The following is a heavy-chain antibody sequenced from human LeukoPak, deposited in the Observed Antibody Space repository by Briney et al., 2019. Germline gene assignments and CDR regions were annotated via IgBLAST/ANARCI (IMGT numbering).Heavy chain of an antibody. Sequence: SVKVSCRASGGTFSSYAISWVRQAPGQGLEWMGRIIPIFGIANYAQKFQGRVTITADKSTSTAYMELSSLRSEDTAVYYCARAIEGWFDPWGQGTLVTVSS. J-gene: IGHJ5*02. CDR1: GGTFSSYA. D-gene: IGHD2/OR15-2a*01. CDR2: IIPIFGIA. CDR3: ARAIEGWFDP. V-gene: IGHV1-69*04.